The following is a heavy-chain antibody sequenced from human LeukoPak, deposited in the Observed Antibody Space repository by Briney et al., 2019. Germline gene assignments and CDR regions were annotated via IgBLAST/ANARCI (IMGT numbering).Heavy chain of an antibody. CDR2: ISSSSSYI. J-gene: IGHJ4*02. CDR1: GFTFSSYS. CDR3: ARDPHTYDSSGYYLGTDY. Sequence: PGGSLGLSCAASGFTFSSYSMNWVRQAAGKGLEWVSSISSSSSYIYYADSVKGRFTISRDNAKNSLYLQMNSLRAEDTAVYYCARDPHTYDSSGYYLGTDYWGQGTLVTVSS. D-gene: IGHD3-22*01. V-gene: IGHV3-21*01.